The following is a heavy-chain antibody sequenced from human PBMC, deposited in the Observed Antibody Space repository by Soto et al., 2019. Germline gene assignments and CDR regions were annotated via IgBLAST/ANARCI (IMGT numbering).Heavy chain of an antibody. CDR2: ISGSSSDT. CDR1: GFTLSDYY. V-gene: IGHV3-11*05. Sequence: GSLRLSCAASGFTLSDYYMSWIRQAPGRGLEWVSYISGSSSDTHYADSVKGRFTISRDNAKNSLYLQMNSLRAEDSAVYYCARGIHNNYGVTPAYWGQGTLVTAPQ. D-gene: IGHD2-8*01. CDR3: ARGIHNNYGVTPAY. J-gene: IGHJ4*02.